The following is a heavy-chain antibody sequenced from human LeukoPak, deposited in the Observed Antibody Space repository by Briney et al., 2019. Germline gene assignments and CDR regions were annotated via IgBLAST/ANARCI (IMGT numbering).Heavy chain of an antibody. CDR1: GFTVSSNY. CDR3: ASSYGSNWFDP. J-gene: IGHJ5*02. Sequence: PGGSLRLSCAASGFTVSSNYMSWVRQAPGKGLEWVSVIYSGGSTYYADSVKGRFTISRDNSKNTLYLQMNSLRAEDTAVYYCASSYGSNWFDPWGQGTLVTVSS. CDR2: IYSGGST. V-gene: IGHV3-66*01. D-gene: IGHD3-10*01.